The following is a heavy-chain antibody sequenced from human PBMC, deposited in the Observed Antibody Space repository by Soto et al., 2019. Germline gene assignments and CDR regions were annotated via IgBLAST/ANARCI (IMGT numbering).Heavy chain of an antibody. CDR1: GYTFSDRN. CDR3: AGGVGSSWFDP. Sequence: QVQLVQSGAEVQKPGAAVKVSCKASGYTFSDRNMHWVRQAPGQGLEWMSWINPGSGGTDYAQKFQGRVTMTRDTSSSTAYMELSSLTSDDTAVYYCAGGVGSSWFDPWGQGTLVTVSS. CDR2: INPGSGGT. J-gene: IGHJ5*02. D-gene: IGHD6-25*01. V-gene: IGHV1-2*02.